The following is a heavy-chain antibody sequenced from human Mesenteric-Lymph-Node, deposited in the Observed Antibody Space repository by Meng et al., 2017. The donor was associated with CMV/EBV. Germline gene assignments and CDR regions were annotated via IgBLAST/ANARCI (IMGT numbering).Heavy chain of an antibody. J-gene: IGHJ5*02. CDR2: INTNTGNP. Sequence: SCRSSGSTLSKYLMNWVRQAPGQGLEWMGWINTNTGNPTYAQGFTGRFVFSLDTSVSTAYLQISSLRPEDTAIYYCARWSQNWFDPWGQGTLVTVSS. CDR3: ARWSQNWFDP. CDR1: GSTLSKYL. V-gene: IGHV7-4-1*02.